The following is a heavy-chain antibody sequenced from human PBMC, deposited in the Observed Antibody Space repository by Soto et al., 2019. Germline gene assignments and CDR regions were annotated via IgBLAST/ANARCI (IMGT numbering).Heavy chain of an antibody. J-gene: IGHJ3*02. V-gene: IGHV1-8*01. D-gene: IGHD6-19*01. CDR3: ARAELLEVAGNDAFDI. CDR1: GYTFASYD. Sequence: ASVKVSCKASGYTFASYDSSWVRQATGQGLEWMGWMNPNSGNTGYAQKFQGRVTMTRNTSISTAYMELSSLRSEDTAVYYCARAELLEVAGNDAFDIWGQGTMVTVSS. CDR2: MNPNSGNT.